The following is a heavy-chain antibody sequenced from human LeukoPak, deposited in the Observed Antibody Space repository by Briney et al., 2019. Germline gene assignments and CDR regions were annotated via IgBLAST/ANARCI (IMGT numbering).Heavy chain of an antibody. Sequence: SETLSLTCTVSGGSISSYYWSWIRQPAGKGLEWIGRIYTSGSTNYNPSLKSRVTMSVDTSKNQFSLKLSSVTAADTAVYYCARVKLRYFDWLPYYFDYWGQGTPVTVSS. D-gene: IGHD3-9*01. CDR2: IYTSGST. V-gene: IGHV4-4*07. J-gene: IGHJ4*02. CDR3: ARVKLRYFDWLPYYFDY. CDR1: GGSISSYY.